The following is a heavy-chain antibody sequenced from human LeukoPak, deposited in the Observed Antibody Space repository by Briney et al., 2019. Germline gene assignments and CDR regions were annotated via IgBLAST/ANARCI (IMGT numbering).Heavy chain of an antibody. CDR2: INHSGST. CDR1: GGSFSGYY. D-gene: IGHD3-22*01. CDR3: ARHPRISSGYEVFYMDV. Sequence: SETLSLTCAVYGGSFSGYYWSWIRQPPGKGLEWIGEINHSGSTNYNPSLKSRVTISVDTSKNQFSLKLSSVTAADTAVYYCARHPRISSGYEVFYMDVWGKGTTVTISS. J-gene: IGHJ6*03. V-gene: IGHV4-34*01.